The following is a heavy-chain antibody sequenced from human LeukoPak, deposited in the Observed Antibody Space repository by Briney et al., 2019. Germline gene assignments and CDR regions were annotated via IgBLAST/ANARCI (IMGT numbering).Heavy chain of an antibody. J-gene: IGHJ4*02. CDR2: MYYSGST. Sequence: SETLSLTCTVSGGSIRRSSYYWGWIRQPPGKGLEWIGSMYYSGSTYYNLSLKSQITISVDTSKNQFSLKLSAATAADTAVYYCARHRTIYYDSSGYWVWGQGTLVTVSS. CDR3: ARHRTIYYDSSGYWV. D-gene: IGHD3-22*01. V-gene: IGHV4-39*01. CDR1: GGSIRRSSYY.